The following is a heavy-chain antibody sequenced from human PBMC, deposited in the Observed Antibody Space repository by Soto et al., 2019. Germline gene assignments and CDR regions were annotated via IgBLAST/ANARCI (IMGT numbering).Heavy chain of an antibody. Sequence: SETLSLTCTVSGGSISSSIYYWGWIRHSPGKELEWIGYVYYTGSTNYNPSLKSRVTISVDRSKNQFSLKLTSANAADTAVYYCARGRTVRNYADDSSDYFYFFDYWGQGTQVTVSS. CDR1: GGSISSSIYY. V-gene: IGHV4-61*05. J-gene: IGHJ4*02. CDR2: VYYTGST. D-gene: IGHD3-22*01. CDR3: ARGRTVRNYADDSSDYFYFFDY.